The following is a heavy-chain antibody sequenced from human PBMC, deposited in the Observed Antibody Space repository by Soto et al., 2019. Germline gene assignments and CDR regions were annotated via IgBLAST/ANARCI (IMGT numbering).Heavy chain of an antibody. V-gene: IGHV2-5*02. Sequence: ITLKESGPTLVKPTQTLTLTCTFSGFSLNTGGVGVGWVRQPRGKAMEWLALIYWDDDERYRPSLRSRLNIPNDTIKNQVGLTRTNMGPEDPATYYCVRNWRYYGGDYDYGMDAWGQGTTVTVSS. CDR2: IYWDDDE. D-gene: IGHD3-10*01. CDR1: GFSLNTGGVG. CDR3: VRNWRYYGGDYDYGMDA. J-gene: IGHJ6*02.